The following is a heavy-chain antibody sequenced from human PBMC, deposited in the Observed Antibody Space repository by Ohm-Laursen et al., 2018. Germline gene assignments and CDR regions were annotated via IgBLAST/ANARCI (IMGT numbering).Heavy chain of an antibody. V-gene: IGHV5-51*01. J-gene: IGHJ4*02. CDR1: GYSFTGYW. CDR2: VNPGDSNA. Sequence: ESLRISCKGFGYSFTGYWIAWVRQMPGKGLEWMGVVNPGDSNAIYSPSFQGHVTISADKSINTAYLQWSSLKASDTAMYYCARSNGYSSNWYFDYWGQGTLVTVSS. CDR3: ARSNGYSSNWYFDY. D-gene: IGHD6-13*01.